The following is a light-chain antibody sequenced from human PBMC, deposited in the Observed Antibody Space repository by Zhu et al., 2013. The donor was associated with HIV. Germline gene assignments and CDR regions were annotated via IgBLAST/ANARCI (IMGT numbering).Light chain of an antibody. V-gene: IGKV3-15*01. Sequence: EIVLTQSPATLSLSPGERATLSCRASQSVSSNLAWYQQIPGRAPRLLIYGASTRATGVPARFSGGGSGTEFTLTISSLQSEDFAIYYCQQYNNWPPWTFGQGTKVEIK. CDR1: QSVSSN. J-gene: IGKJ1*01. CDR2: GAS. CDR3: QQYNNWPPWT.